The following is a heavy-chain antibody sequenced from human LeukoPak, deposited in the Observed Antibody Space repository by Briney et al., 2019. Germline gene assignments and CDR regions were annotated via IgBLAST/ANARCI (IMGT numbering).Heavy chain of an antibody. D-gene: IGHD3-10*01. CDR2: INHSGST. Sequence: PSETLSLTCTVSGYSISSGYYWSWIRQPPGKGLEWIGEINHSGSTNYNPSLKSRVTISVDTSKNQFSLKLSSVTAADTAVYYCARLRPRYYGSGTAPWFDPWGQGTLVTVSS. CDR3: ARLRPRYYGSGTAPWFDP. J-gene: IGHJ5*02. V-gene: IGHV4-38-2*02. CDR1: GYSISSGYY.